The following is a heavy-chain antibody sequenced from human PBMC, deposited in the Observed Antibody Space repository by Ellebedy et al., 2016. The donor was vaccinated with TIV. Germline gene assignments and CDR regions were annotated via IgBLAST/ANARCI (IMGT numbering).Heavy chain of an antibody. D-gene: IGHD4-17*01. Sequence: MPSETLSLTCAVSGDSLNNNCWNWVRQTAAKGLEWIGRIHYSGSAKYNPSLDSRVAMSRDASKNHVFLTMASLTAADTAVYYCARGDNGDCNWFDAWGQGILVTVSS. V-gene: IGHV4-4*07. CDR1: GDSLNNNC. CDR3: ARGDNGDCNWFDA. J-gene: IGHJ5*02. CDR2: IHYSGSA.